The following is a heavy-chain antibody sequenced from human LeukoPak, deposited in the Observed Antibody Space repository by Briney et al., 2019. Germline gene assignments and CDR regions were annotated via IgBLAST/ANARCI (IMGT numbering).Heavy chain of an antibody. J-gene: IGHJ4*02. Sequence: SETLFLTCTVSGGSISSGGYYWSWIRQPPGKGLEWIGYIYHSGSTYYNPSLKSRVTISVDRSKNQFSLKLSSVTAADTAVYYCARDRPIAARLSYFDYWGQGTLVTVSS. V-gene: IGHV4-30-2*01. CDR3: ARDRPIAARLSYFDY. CDR2: IYHSGST. D-gene: IGHD6-6*01. CDR1: GGSISSGGYY.